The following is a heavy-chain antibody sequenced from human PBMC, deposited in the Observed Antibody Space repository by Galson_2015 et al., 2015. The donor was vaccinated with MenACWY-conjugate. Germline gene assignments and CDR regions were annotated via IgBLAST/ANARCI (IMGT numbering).Heavy chain of an antibody. Sequence: SETLSLTCTVSGAPISSHHWSWFRQPPGKGLEWIAYIRDTGSLKDNPSLKSRVTMSADKSNNQFSLRLISVTAADTAVYYCARIPTWGSSFGYFDYWGQGSLVAVSS. J-gene: IGHJ4*02. CDR3: ARIPTWGSSFGYFDY. CDR2: IRDTGSL. D-gene: IGHD7-27*01. V-gene: IGHV4-59*08. CDR1: GAPISSHH.